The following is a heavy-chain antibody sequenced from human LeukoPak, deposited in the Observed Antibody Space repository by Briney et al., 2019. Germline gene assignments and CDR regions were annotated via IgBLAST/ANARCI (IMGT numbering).Heavy chain of an antibody. Sequence: GGSLRLSCAASGFTFSSYGMHWVRQAPGKGLEWVAFIRYDGSNKYYADSVKGRFTISRDNSKSTLYLQMNSLRAEDTAVYYCAKGLSIAARSTGGDWGQGTLVTVSS. CDR3: AKGLSIAARSTGGD. CDR2: IRYDGSNK. CDR1: GFTFSSYG. J-gene: IGHJ4*02. V-gene: IGHV3-30*02. D-gene: IGHD6-6*01.